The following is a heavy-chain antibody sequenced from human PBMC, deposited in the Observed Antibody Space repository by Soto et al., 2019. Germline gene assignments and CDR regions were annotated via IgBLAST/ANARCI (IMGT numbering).Heavy chain of an antibody. Sequence: LRHSCGSSGFTFSIYGMHWVRHAPGKGLEWVAIISYDGSNKYYADSVKGRFTISRDNSKNTLYLQMNSLRAEDTAVYYCAKVIGDIVVVPAADFDYWGQGTLVTVSS. CDR3: AKVIGDIVVVPAADFDY. D-gene: IGHD2-2*01. CDR2: ISYDGSNK. CDR1: GFTFSIYG. J-gene: IGHJ4*02. V-gene: IGHV3-30*18.